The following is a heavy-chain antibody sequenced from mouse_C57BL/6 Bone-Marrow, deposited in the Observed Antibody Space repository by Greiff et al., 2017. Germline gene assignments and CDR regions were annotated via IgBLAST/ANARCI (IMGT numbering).Heavy chain of an antibody. D-gene: IGHD2-1*01. CDR3: SIRIDYGNHIDY. V-gene: IGHV1-74*01. CDR2: IHPSDSDT. CDR1: CYTFPSYW. Sequence: VQLQQPGAELVKPGASVKVSCKASCYTFPSYWMHWVKQRPGQGLEWIGRIHPSDSDTNYNQKFKGKATLTVDKSSSTAYMQLSSLTSEDSAVYYCSIRIDYGNHIDYWGQGTTLTVSS. J-gene: IGHJ2*01.